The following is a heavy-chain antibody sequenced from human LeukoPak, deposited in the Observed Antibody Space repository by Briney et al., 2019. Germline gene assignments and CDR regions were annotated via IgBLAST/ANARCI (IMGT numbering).Heavy chain of an antibody. CDR2: ISYDGSNK. CDR3: ASWDFDY. D-gene: IGHD7-27*01. CDR1: GFTFSSYG. Sequence: PGGSLRLSCAASGFTFSSYGMHWVRQAPGKGLEWVAVISYDGSNKYYADSVKGRFTISRDNAKNSLYLQMNSLRAEDTAVYYCASWDFDYWGQGTLVTVSS. V-gene: IGHV3-30*03. J-gene: IGHJ4*02.